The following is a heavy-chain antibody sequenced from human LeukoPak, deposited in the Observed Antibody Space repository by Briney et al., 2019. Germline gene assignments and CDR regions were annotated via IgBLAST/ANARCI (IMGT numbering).Heavy chain of an antibody. J-gene: IGHJ4*02. D-gene: IGHD2-2*01. V-gene: IGHV5-51*01. Sequence: GESLKISCKGSGYSFTSYWIGWVRPMPGKGLEWMGAIYPGDSDTRYSPSFQGQVTISADKSISTAYLHWSSLKASDTAMYYCAGGCSSPSCPPVYWGQGTLVTVSS. CDR1: GYSFTSYW. CDR2: IYPGDSDT. CDR3: AGGCSSPSCPPVY.